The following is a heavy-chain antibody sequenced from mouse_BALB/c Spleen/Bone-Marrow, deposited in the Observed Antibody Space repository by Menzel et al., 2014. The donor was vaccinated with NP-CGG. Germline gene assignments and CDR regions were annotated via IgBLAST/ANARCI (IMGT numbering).Heavy chain of an antibody. CDR3: AREGNPYAMDY. CDR1: GYTFTSYY. V-gene: IGHV1S56*01. J-gene: IGHJ4*01. Sequence: VQLQQSGPELVKPGASVRISCTASGYTFTSYYIHWVKQRPGQGLEWIGWIYPGNVNTKYNEKFKGKATLTADKSSSTTYMQLSNLTSEDSAVYFCAREGNPYAMDYWGQGTSVTGSS. CDR2: IYPGNVNT. D-gene: IGHD2-1*01.